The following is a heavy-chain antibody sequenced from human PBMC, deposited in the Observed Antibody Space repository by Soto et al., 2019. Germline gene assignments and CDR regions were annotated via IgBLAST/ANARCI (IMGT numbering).Heavy chain of an antibody. Sequence: PSETLSLTCTVSGGSISSGGYYWSWIRQHPGKGLEWIGYIYYSGSTYYNPSLKSRVTISVDTSKNQFSLKLSSVTAADTAVYYCARGGTYYGSSGYYVWGQGTLVTSPQ. CDR3: ARGGTYYGSSGYYV. V-gene: IGHV4-31*03. CDR1: GGSISSGGYY. J-gene: IGHJ4*02. D-gene: IGHD3-22*01. CDR2: IYYSGST.